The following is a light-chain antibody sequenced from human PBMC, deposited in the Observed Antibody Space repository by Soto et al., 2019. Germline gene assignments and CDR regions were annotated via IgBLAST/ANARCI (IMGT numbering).Light chain of an antibody. V-gene: IGKV3-11*01. J-gene: IGKJ4*01. CDR2: AAS. Sequence: EIVLTQSPATLSLSPGERATLSCRASRSVGNNLAWYQKKPGQAPGLLIYAASTRATGISARFSGSGSGTDFTLTISSLEPEDFAVYYCQQHADWPLTFGGGTKVEIK. CDR3: QQHADWPLT. CDR1: RSVGNN.